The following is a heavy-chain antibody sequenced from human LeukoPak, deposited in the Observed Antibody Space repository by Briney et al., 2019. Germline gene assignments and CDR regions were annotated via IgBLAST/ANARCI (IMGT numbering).Heavy chain of an antibody. Sequence: ASVKVSCKASGYTFTSHDINWVRQATGQGLEWMGWMNPNSGYTGYEQKFQGRVTMTRDTSTSTAYMELSSLRSEDTAVYYCARSGHYSNYVADYWGQGTLVTVSS. CDR1: GYTFTSHD. J-gene: IGHJ4*02. D-gene: IGHD4-11*01. V-gene: IGHV1-8*01. CDR3: ARSGHYSNYVADY. CDR2: MNPNSGYT.